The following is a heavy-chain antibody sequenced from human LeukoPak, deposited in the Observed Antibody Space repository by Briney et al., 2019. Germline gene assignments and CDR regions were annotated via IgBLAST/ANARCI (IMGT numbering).Heavy chain of an antibody. Sequence: GGSLTLSCVASGSTVGSNHMTWVRQAPNKGLEWVSIFYAGGTIYYADSVKGRFTVSSDNSMNTLYLEMDSLRPEDTGVYYCGRGYSGCYHVCDFLGQGTLVTVSS. J-gene: IGHJ4*02. CDR2: FYAGGTI. D-gene: IGHD5-12*01. CDR3: GRGYSGCYHVCDF. CDR1: GSTVGSNH. V-gene: IGHV3-66*02.